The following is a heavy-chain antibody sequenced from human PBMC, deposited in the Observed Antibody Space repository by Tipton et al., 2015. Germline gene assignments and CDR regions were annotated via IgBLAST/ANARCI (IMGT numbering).Heavy chain of an antibody. D-gene: IGHD6-19*01. CDR3: ARAVAGTFDY. CDR1: GGSISSYY. Sequence: TLSLTCTVSGGSISSYYWIWIRQPPGKGLEWIGYIYYTGSTNYNPSLKSRVTISVDTSKNQFSLKLSSVTGADTAVYYCARAVAGTFDYWGQGTLVTVSS. V-gene: IGHV4-59*01. CDR2: IYYTGST. J-gene: IGHJ4*02.